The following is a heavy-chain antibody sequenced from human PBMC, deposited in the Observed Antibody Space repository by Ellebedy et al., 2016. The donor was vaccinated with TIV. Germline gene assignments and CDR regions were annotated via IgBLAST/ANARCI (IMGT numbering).Heavy chain of an antibody. J-gene: IGHJ4*02. Sequence: SVKVSCXASGGTFSSNAISWVRQAPGQGLEWMGGIIPIFNTANYAQKFQGRVTITADESTTTAYMELSSLRSEDTAVYYCAKDLTWGDSSDYYDYWGQGTLVIVSS. CDR3: AKDLTWGDSSDYYDY. CDR1: GGTFSSNA. CDR2: IIPIFNTA. D-gene: IGHD3-22*01. V-gene: IGHV1-69*13.